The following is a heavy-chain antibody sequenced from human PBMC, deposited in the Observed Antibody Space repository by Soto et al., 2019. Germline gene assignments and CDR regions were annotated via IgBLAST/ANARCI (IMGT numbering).Heavy chain of an antibody. J-gene: IGHJ6*02. CDR1: GGSISSYY. CDR3: ARLNGYCTRGSCHGHYAMDV. CDR2: IYYSGST. D-gene: IGHD2-15*01. V-gene: IGHV4-59*08. Sequence: SETLSLTCTVSGGSISSYYWSWIRQPPGKGLEWIGYIYYSGSTNYNPSLKSRVTISVDTSKNQFSLKMTSVTAADTAVYYCARLNGYCTRGSCHGHYAMDVWGQGTTVTVSS.